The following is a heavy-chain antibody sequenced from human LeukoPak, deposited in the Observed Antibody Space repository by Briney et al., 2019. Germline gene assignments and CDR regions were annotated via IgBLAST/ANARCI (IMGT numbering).Heavy chain of an antibody. Sequence: SETLSLTCTVSGGSISSYYWSWIRQPPGKGLEWIGYIHYSGSTNYNPSLKSRVTISVDTSKNQFSLKLSSVTAADTAVYYCARAALGYCSSTSCYTGYAFDIWGQGTMVTVSS. CDR2: IHYSGST. CDR1: GGSISSYY. J-gene: IGHJ3*02. V-gene: IGHV4-59*01. CDR3: ARAALGYCSSTSCYTGYAFDI. D-gene: IGHD2-2*02.